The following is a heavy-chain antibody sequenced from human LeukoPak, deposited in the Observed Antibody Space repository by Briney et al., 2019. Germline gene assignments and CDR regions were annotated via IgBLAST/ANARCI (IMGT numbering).Heavy chain of an antibody. D-gene: IGHD3-3*01. CDR3: ARGTRHVLRFLEWLSSIQH. V-gene: IGHV4-34*01. CDR2: INHSGST. Sequence: HSETLSLTCAVYGGSFSGYYWSWIRQPPGKGLEWIGEINHSGSTNYNPSLKSRVTISVDTSKNQFSLKLSSVTAADTAVYYCARGTRHVLRFLEWLSSIQHWGQGTLVTVSS. J-gene: IGHJ1*01. CDR1: GGSFSGYY.